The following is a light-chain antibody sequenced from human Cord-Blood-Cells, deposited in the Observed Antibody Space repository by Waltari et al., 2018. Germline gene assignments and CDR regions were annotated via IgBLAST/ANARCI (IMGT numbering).Light chain of an antibody. CDR2: AAS. Sequence: DIQLTQSPSSLSASVGDRVTITCVARQSISSYLNWYQQKPGKAPKLLIYAASSLQSGVPSRFSGSGSGTDFTLTISSLQPEYFATYYCQQRYSTPYTFGQGTKLEIK. V-gene: IGKV1-39*01. CDR3: QQRYSTPYT. J-gene: IGKJ2*01. CDR1: QSISSY.